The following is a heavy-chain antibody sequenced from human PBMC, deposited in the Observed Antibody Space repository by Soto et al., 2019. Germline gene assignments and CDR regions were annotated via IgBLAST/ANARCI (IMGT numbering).Heavy chain of an antibody. CDR2: ISSSSSHI. J-gene: IGHJ6*02. CDR1: RLTFSSYS. CDR3: ARDRDECWRGYPYSQRYYYYYYGIEG. D-gene: IGHD3-3*01. Sequence: PGRSIRLSCADSRLTFSSYSMHWVRQAPGKGLEWVSSISSSSSHIYYADSVKSRFTISRDNAKNTLYLQMNSLRAEDTAVYYCARDRDECWRGYPYSQRYYYYYYGIEGWGQGTTVTV. V-gene: IGHV3-21*01.